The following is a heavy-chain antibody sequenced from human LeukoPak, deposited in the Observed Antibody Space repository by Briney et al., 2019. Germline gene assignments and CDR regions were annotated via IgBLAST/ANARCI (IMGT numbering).Heavy chain of an antibody. J-gene: IGHJ5*02. CDR1: GGSFSGCY. V-gene: IGHV4-34*01. CDR2: INHSGST. Sequence: SETLSLTCAVYGGSFSGCYWSWIRQPPGKGLEWIGEINHSGSTNYNPSLKSRVTISVDTSKNQFSLKLSSVTAADTAVYYCARHRKGITGTTGVWFDPWGQGTLVTVSS. CDR3: ARHRKGITGTTGVWFDP. D-gene: IGHD1-7*01.